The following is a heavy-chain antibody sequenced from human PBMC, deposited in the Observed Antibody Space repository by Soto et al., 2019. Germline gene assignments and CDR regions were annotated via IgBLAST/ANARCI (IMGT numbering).Heavy chain of an antibody. CDR2: ISAYNGNT. V-gene: IGHV1-18*01. Sequence: QVQLVQSGAEVKKPGASVKVSCKASGYTFASYAISWMRQAPGQGLEWMGWISAYNGNTNYAQKLQXXXTXXTATSTSTAYMELRSLRSDDTAVYYCARDPPPPDYWGQGTLVTVSS. CDR1: GYTFASYA. CDR3: ARDPPPPDY. J-gene: IGHJ4*02.